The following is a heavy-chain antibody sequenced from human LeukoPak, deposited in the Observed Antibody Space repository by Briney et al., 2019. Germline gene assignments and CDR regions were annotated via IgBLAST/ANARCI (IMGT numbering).Heavy chain of an antibody. J-gene: IGHJ5*02. CDR1: GYTFTSYY. CDR2: INPSGGST. Sequence: ASVKVSCKASGYTFTSYYMHWVRQAPGQGLEWMGIINPSGGSTSYAQKFQGRVTMTRDTSISTAYMELSRLRSDDTAVYYCARVTYDSSGTVNWFDPWGQGTLVTVSS. D-gene: IGHD3-22*01. V-gene: IGHV1-46*01. CDR3: ARVTYDSSGTVNWFDP.